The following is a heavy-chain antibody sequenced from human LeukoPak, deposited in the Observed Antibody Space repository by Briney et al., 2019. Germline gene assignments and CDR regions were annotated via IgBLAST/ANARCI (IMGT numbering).Heavy chain of an antibody. CDR2: IKQDGSEK. J-gene: IGHJ4*02. CDR1: GFTFSSYW. Sequence: QTGGSLRLSCAASGFTFSSYWMSWVRQAPGKGLEWVANIKQDGSEKYYVDSVKGRFTISRDNAKNTLYLQMNSLRVEDTAVFYCARGHEKYSFDYWGQGTLVIVSS. D-gene: IGHD2-15*01. CDR3: ARGHEKYSFDY. V-gene: IGHV3-7*04.